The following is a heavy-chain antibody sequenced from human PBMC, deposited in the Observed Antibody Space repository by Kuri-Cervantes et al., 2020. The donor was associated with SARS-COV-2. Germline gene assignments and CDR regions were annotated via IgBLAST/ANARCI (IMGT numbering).Heavy chain of an antibody. D-gene: IGHD5-12*01. CDR3: ARDASMGGFAP. Sequence: GESLKISCAASGFTFSNYGMHWVRQAPGKGLEWVAFISYDGSNKYYADSVKGRFTISRDNSKNTLYLQMNSLRAEDTAVYYCARDASMGGFAPWGQGTLVNVSS. CDR2: ISYDGSNK. J-gene: IGHJ5*02. CDR1: GFTFSNYG. V-gene: IGHV3-30*03.